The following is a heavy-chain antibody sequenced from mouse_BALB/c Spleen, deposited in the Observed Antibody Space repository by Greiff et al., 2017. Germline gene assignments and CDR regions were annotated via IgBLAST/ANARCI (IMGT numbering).Heavy chain of an antibody. CDR3: ARQTVVAYYAMDH. CDR2: INPSTGYT. D-gene: IGHD1-1*01. V-gene: IGHV1-7*01. J-gene: IGHJ4*01. Sequence: VQLQQSGAELAKPGASVKMSCKASGYTFTSYWMHWVKQRPGQGLEWIGYINPSTGYTEYNQKFKDKATLTADKSSSTAYMQLSSLTSEDSAVYYCARQTVVAYYAMDHWGQGTSVTVSS. CDR1: GYTFTSYW.